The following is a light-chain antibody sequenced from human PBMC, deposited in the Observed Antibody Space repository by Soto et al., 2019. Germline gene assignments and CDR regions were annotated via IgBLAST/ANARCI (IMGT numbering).Light chain of an antibody. CDR3: CSYAGISTYV. Sequence: QSALTQPASVSGSPGQSITISCTGTSSDVGNYNFVSWYQQHPGKAPKLMISEGGKRPSGVSDRFSGSKSGNTASLTISGLQAEDEADYYCCSYAGISTYVFGPETKVTV. V-gene: IGLV2-23*01. CDR2: EGG. CDR1: SSDVGNYNF. J-gene: IGLJ1*01.